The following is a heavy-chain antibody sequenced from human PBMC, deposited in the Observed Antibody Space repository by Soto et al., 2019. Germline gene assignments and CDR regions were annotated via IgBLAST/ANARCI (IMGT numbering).Heavy chain of an antibody. V-gene: IGHV1-18*01. CDR3: AREGYCSGGTCYSYGMDV. Sequence: ASVKVSFKASCYTFSSYGITWVRQAPGQGLEWLGWVTGYNGNTNYNQKVQGRATMTTDTTTTTAYMELRSLGSDDTAVYFCAREGYCSGGTCYSYGMDVWGQGTTVTVSS. J-gene: IGHJ6*02. CDR1: CYTFSSYG. CDR2: VTGYNGNT. D-gene: IGHD2-15*01.